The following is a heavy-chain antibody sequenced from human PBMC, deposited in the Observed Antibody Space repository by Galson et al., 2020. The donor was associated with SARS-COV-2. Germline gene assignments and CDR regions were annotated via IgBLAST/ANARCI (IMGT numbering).Heavy chain of an antibody. V-gene: IGHV3-53*01. D-gene: IGHD1-26*01. CDR1: GFTVSANY. CDR2: IYSGGST. J-gene: IGHJ3*02. CDR3: ARGMGRAFDI. Sequence: GGSLRLSCAASGFTVSANYMSWVRQAPGKGLEWVSIIYSGGSTSYADSVKGRFTISRDNSKNTLYLQINSLRAEDTAVYYWARGMGRAFDIWGQGTMVTVSS.